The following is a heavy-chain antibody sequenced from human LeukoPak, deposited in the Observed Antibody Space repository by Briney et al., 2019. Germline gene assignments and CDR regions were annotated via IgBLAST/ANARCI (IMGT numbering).Heavy chain of an antibody. J-gene: IGHJ4*02. CDR2: ISSSSSYI. V-gene: IGHV3-21*01. Sequence: GGSLRLSCAASGCTFSSYSMNWVRQAPGKGLEWVSSISSSSSYIYYADSVKGRFTISRDNAKNSLYLQMNSLRAEDTAVYYCATNGGGYFDYWGQRTLVTVSS. D-gene: IGHD3-10*01. CDR3: ATNGGGYFDY. CDR1: GCTFSSYS.